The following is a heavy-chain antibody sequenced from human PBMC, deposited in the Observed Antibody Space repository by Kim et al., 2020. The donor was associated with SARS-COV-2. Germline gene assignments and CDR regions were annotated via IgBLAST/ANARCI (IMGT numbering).Heavy chain of an antibody. D-gene: IGHD3-10*02. J-gene: IGHJ3*01. CDR2: ITYDGTP. CDR1: GGSISSSHRF. V-gene: IGHV4-39*01. CDR3: AKHDDRGNNYVNAFDV. Sequence: SETLSLTCTVSGGSISSSHRFWGWIRQPPGRGLEWIESITYDGTPYYNPSLKSRVTISLDTSKNQFSLTLSSVTAADTAVYYCAKHDDRGNNYVNAFDVWGQGTMVTVSS.